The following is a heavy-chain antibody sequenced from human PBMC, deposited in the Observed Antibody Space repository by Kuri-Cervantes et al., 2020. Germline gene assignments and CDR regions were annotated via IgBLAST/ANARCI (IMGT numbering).Heavy chain of an antibody. V-gene: IGHV1-69*13. CDR3: ATGRTTVTYAGGMDV. Sequence: SVKVSCKAPGGTFSSYAISWVRQAPGQGLEWMGGIIPIFGTANYAQKFQGRVTITADESTSTAYMELSSLRSEDTAVYYCATGRTTVTYAGGMDVWGQGTTVTVSS. CDR2: IIPIFGTA. D-gene: IGHD4-17*01. CDR1: GGTFSSYA. J-gene: IGHJ6*02.